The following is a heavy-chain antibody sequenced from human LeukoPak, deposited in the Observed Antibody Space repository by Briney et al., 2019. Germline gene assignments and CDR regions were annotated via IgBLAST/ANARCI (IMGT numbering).Heavy chain of an antibody. CDR3: ARDRRSYSSSWYDFDY. V-gene: IGHV4-61*02. Sequence: SETLSLTCTVSGGSISSSSYYWGWIRQPAGKGLEWIGRIYTSGSTNYNPSLKSRVTMSVDTSKNQFSLKLSSVTAADTAVYYCARDRRSYSSSWYDFDYWGQGTLVTVSS. CDR2: IYTSGST. J-gene: IGHJ4*02. CDR1: GGSISSSSYY. D-gene: IGHD6-13*01.